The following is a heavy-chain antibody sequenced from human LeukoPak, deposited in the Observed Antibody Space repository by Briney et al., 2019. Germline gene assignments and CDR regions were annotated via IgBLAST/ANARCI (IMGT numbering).Heavy chain of an antibody. D-gene: IGHD5-18*01. V-gene: IGHV4-4*07. Sequence: PSETLSLTCTVSGGSISSYYWSWIRQPAGKGLEWIGRIYTSGSTNYNPSLKSRVTMSVDTSKNQFSLKLSSVTAADTAVYYCARGPQLWLRGEYYYNMDVWGKGTTVTVSS. CDR3: ARGPQLWLRGEYYYNMDV. J-gene: IGHJ6*03. CDR1: GGSISSYY. CDR2: IYTSGST.